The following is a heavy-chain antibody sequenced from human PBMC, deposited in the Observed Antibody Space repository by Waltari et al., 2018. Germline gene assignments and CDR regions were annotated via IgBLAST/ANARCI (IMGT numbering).Heavy chain of an antibody. CDR1: GFPLRSYA. V-gene: IGHV3-30-3*01. J-gene: IGHJ4*02. Sequence: QVQLVESGGGVVQPGRSLRLSCAASGFPLRSYAMHWVRQAPGKGLEWVAVISYDGSNKYYADSVKGRFTISRDNSKNTLYLQMNSLRAEDTAVYYCARQWELLLVGVIDYWGQGTLVTVSS. CDR3: ARQWELLLVGVIDY. D-gene: IGHD1-26*01. CDR2: ISYDGSNK.